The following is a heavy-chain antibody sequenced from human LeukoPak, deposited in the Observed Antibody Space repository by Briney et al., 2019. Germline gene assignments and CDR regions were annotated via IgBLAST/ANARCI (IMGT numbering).Heavy chain of an antibody. CDR3: AKAAGYYGSGSYFPFDY. CDR1: GSTFSSYS. D-gene: IGHD3-10*01. J-gene: IGHJ4*02. V-gene: IGHV3-21*04. CDR2: ITSGSSYI. Sequence: GGSLRLSCAASGSTFSSYSMNWVRQAPGKGLEWVSSITSGSSYIYYADSVKGRFTISRDNAKNSLYLQMNSLRAEDTVVYFCAKAAGYYGSGSYFPFDYWGQGTLVTVSS.